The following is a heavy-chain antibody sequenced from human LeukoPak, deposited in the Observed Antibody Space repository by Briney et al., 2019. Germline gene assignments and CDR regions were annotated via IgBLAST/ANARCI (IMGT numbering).Heavy chain of an antibody. CDR2: IYTSGST. CDR3: ASRGSGAVAPPFDP. D-gene: IGHD6-19*01. CDR1: GGSISSYY. V-gene: IGHV4-4*07. Sequence: PSETLSLTCTVSGGSISSYYWSWIRQPAGKGLEWIGRIYTSGSTNYNPSLKSRVTMSVDTSKNQFSLKLSSVTAADTAVYYCASRGSGAVAPPFDPWGQGTLVTVSS. J-gene: IGHJ5*02.